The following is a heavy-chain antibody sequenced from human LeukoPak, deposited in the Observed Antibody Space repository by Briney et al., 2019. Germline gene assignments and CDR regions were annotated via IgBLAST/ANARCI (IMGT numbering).Heavy chain of an antibody. CDR1: GGSISSSSYY. CDR2: IYYSGST. CDR3: ASGAAAYFDY. D-gene: IGHD6-13*01. V-gene: IGHV4-39*07. J-gene: IGHJ4*02. Sequence: SETLSLTCTVSGGSISSSSYYWGWIRQPPGKGLEWIGSIYYSGSTYYNPSLKSRVTISVDTSKNQFSLKLSSVTAADTAVYYCASGAAAYFDYWGQGTLVTVSS.